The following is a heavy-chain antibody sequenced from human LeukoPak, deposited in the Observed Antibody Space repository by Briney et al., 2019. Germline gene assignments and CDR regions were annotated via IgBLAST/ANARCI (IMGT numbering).Heavy chain of an antibody. CDR3: ARDIVVVPAAPNFDY. CDR1: GYTFTDYY. CDR2: ISPNSGAT. Sequence: ASVKVSCKASGYTFTDYYVHWVRLVPGQGLEWMGRISPNSGATNYAEKFRGRVTMARDTSINTVYMEMSSLRSDDTAVYYCARDIVVVPAAPNFDYWGQGTLVTVSS. D-gene: IGHD2-2*01. J-gene: IGHJ4*02. V-gene: IGHV1-2*06.